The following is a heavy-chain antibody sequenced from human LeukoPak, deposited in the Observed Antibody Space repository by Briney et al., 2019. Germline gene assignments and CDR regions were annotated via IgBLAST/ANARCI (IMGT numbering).Heavy chain of an antibody. CDR1: GFTFRSYW. D-gene: IGHD3-16*01. CDR2: INQDGSEK. V-gene: IGHV3-7*01. Sequence: PGGSLRLSCAASGFTFRSYWMSWVRQAPGKGLEWVANINQDGSEKYYVDSVKGRFTISRDNAKKSLYRQMNSLRADDTAVYYCARDGGPFDSWGQGTLVTVSS. CDR3: ARDGGPFDS. J-gene: IGHJ4*02.